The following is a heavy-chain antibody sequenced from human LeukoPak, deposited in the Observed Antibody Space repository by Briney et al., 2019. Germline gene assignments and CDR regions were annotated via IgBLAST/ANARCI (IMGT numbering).Heavy chain of an antibody. CDR1: GYTFTSYG. CDR3: AVAVAHYYYMDV. J-gene: IGHJ6*03. D-gene: IGHD6-19*01. Sequence: ASVKVSCKASGYTFTSYGISWVRQAPGQGLEWMGWIGAYNGNTNYAQKLQGRVTMTTDTSTSTAYMELRSLRSDDTAVYYCAVAVAHYYYMDVWGKGTTVTVSS. V-gene: IGHV1-18*01. CDR2: IGAYNGNT.